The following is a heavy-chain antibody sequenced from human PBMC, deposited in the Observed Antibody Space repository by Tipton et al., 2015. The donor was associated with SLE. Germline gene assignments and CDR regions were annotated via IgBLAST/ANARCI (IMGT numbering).Heavy chain of an antibody. D-gene: IGHD1-1*01. J-gene: IGHJ4*02. V-gene: IGHV5-51*03. CDR1: GYSFTSYW. Sequence: QLVQSGAEVKKPGESLKISCKGSGYSFTSYWIGWVRQMPGKGLEGMGSIYPGDSDTRYSPSFQGQVTISADKSISTAHLQRSSRKASDTAMYYCARLDKGASLEFDYWGQGTLVTVSS. CDR2: IYPGDSDT. CDR3: ARLDKGASLEFDY.